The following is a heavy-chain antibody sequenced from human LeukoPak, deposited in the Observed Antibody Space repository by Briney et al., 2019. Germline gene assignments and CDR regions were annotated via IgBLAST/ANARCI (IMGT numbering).Heavy chain of an antibody. CDR3: AREDPQTRVPEGMDV. J-gene: IGHJ6*02. CDR2: IYYSGST. D-gene: IGHD4/OR15-4a*01. CDR1: GGSVNSDRYY. Sequence: SETLSLTCTVSGGSVNSDRYYWTWIRQHPEKGLECIGYIYYSGSTYYNPSLKSRVTISVDTSKNQFSLQLRSVTAADTAVYYCAREDPQTRVPEGMDVWGQGTTVTVSS. V-gene: IGHV4-61*01.